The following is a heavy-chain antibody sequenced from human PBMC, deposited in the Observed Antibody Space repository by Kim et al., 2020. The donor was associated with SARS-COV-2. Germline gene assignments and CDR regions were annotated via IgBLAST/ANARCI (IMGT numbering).Heavy chain of an antibody. CDR3: ASSSYYDRNYGMDV. Sequence: GGSLRLSCAASGFTFSDYYMSWIRQAPGKGLEWVSYISSSSSYTNYADSVKGRFTISRDNAKNSLYLQMNSLRAEDTAVYYCASSSYYDRNYGMDVWGQGTTVTVSS. D-gene: IGHD3-22*01. J-gene: IGHJ6*02. CDR2: ISSSSSYT. V-gene: IGHV3-11*03. CDR1: GFTFSDYY.